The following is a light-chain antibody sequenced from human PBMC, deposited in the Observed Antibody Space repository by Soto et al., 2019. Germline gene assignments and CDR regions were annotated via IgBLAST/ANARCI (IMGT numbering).Light chain of an antibody. V-gene: IGKV3-20*01. CDR2: GAS. Sequence: EIVLKQSPGTLSLSPGERATLSCRASQSVSSSYLAWYQQKPGQAPRLLIYGASSRATGIPDRFSGSGSGTDFTLTISSLQPEDFAVYYCQQYGTSPWTFGQGTKVDNK. J-gene: IGKJ1*01. CDR1: QSVSSSY. CDR3: QQYGTSPWT.